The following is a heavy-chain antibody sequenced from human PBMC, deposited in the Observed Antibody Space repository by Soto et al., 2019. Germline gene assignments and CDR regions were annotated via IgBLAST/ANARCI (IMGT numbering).Heavy chain of an antibody. J-gene: IGHJ5*02. Sequence: PSETLSLTWPVSGGSLASSYGSWIRRPQGKGLEWIAYIYYTGTTKYNPSLKSRVTISVDTSKNQFSLRLTSVTAAGTAVYYCARAASPYFDLLSAFHPWGQGTLVTVSS. CDR1: GGSLASSY. D-gene: IGHD3-9*01. CDR3: ARAASPYFDLLSAFHP. CDR2: IYYTGTT. V-gene: IGHV4-59*01.